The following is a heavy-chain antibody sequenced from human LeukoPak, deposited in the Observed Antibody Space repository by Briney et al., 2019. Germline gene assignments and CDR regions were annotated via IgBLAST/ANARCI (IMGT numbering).Heavy chain of an antibody. V-gene: IGHV4-4*09. Sequence: PSETLSLTCTVSRGSISGSMRSYYWSWLRQPPGKGLEWIGYISSSGSVNDNPSLRSRVTISVDTSKNQFFLNLSSVSAADTAVCYCARIPLGYSGAYYFDYWGQGTLVTVSP. CDR1: RGSISGSMRSYY. CDR3: ARIPLGYSGAYYFDY. CDR2: ISSSGSV. D-gene: IGHD5-12*01. J-gene: IGHJ4*02.